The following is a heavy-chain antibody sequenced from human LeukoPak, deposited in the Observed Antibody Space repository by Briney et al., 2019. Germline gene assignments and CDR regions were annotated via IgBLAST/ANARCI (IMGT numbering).Heavy chain of an antibody. D-gene: IGHD5-18*01. CDR1: GFTFGDYA. V-gene: IGHV3-49*04. CDR3: TRARGYSYGYLDY. J-gene: IGHJ4*02. Sequence: GRSLRLSCTASGFTFGDYAMSWVRQAPGKGLEWVGFIRSKAYGGTTEYAASVKGRFTISRDDSKSIAYLQMNSLKTEDTAVYYCTRARGYSYGYLDYWGQGTLVTVSS. CDR2: IRSKAYGGTT.